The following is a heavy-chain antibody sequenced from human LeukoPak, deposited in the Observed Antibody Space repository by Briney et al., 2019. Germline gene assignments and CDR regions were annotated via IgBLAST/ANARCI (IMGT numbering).Heavy chain of an antibody. Sequence: KSGESLKISCKGSGYNFSRYWIGWVRQMPGKGLEWMGIIYPGDSDTRYSPSFQGQVTISADKSISTAYLQWSSLKASDTAMYYCARRRDLYSGSYYPFDYWGQGTLVTVSS. CDR2: IYPGDSDT. CDR1: GYNFSRYW. D-gene: IGHD1-26*01. J-gene: IGHJ4*02. V-gene: IGHV5-51*01. CDR3: ARRRDLYSGSYYPFDY.